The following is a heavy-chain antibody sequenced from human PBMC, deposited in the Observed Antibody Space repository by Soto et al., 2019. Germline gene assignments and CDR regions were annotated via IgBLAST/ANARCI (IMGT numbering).Heavy chain of an antibody. CDR3: AKVSSSWYAGFFDL. J-gene: IGHJ4*02. V-gene: IGHV3-23*01. Sequence: AASGFTFSSHAMTWVRQASGKGLEWVSGLSDSGGSIYYADSVKGRFTISRDNSMNTLYLQMNTLRAEDTAIYYCAKVSSSWYAGFFDLWGQGTLVTVS. CDR1: GFTFSSHA. CDR2: LSDSGGSI. D-gene: IGHD6-13*01.